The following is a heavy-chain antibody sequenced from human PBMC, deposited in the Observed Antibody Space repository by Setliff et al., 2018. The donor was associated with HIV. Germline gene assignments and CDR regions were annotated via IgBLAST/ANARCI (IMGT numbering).Heavy chain of an antibody. D-gene: IGHD3-10*01. CDR2: IYYSGST. V-gene: IGHV4-39*07. CDR3: ARGGLRIRGVIDSFDY. J-gene: IGHJ4*02. CDR1: GGSIKSSSDY. Sequence: PSETLSLTCTVSGGSIKSSSDYWGWIRQPPGKGLEWIGTIYYSGSTYYNPSLKSRVTISVDTSKNQFSLKLSSVIAADTAVYYCARGGLRIRGVIDSFDYWGRGTLVTVSS.